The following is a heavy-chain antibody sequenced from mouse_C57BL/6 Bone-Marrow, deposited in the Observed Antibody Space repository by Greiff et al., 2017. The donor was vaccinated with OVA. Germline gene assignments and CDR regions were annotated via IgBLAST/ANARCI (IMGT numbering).Heavy chain of an antibody. CDR2: IYWDDDK. J-gene: IGHJ2*01. V-gene: IGHV8-12*01. Sequence: QVTLKECGPGILQSSQTLSLTCSFSGFSLSTSGMGVSWIRQPSGKGLEWLAHIYWDDDKRYNPSLKSRLTISKDTSRNQVFLKITSVDTADTATYYCARRLGYYFDYWGQGTTLTVSS. CDR1: GFSLSTSGMG. CDR3: ARRLGYYFDY. D-gene: IGHD4-1*01.